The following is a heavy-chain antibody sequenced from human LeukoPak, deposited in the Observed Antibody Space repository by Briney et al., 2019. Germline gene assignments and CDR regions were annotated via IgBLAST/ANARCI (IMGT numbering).Heavy chain of an antibody. D-gene: IGHD3-10*01. CDR1: GFTFSSYS. J-gene: IGHJ4*02. V-gene: IGHV3-21*01. CDR3: ARDLGSGSYYLPVDY. CDR2: ISSSSSYI. Sequence: PGGSLRLSCAASGFTFSSYSMNWVRQAPGEGLEWVSFISSSSSYIYYADSVKGRFTISRDNAKNSLHLQMNSLRAEDTAVYYCARDLGSGSYYLPVDYWGQGTLVTVSS.